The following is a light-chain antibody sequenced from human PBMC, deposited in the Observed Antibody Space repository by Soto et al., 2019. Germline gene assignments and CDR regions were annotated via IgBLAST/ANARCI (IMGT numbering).Light chain of an antibody. CDR3: SSYTSSSAYV. J-gene: IGLJ1*01. Sequence: QSVLTKPASVSGSPGQSITISCTGTISDVGGYTYVSWYQKHPGKAPKLMIYEVSSRPSGVSTRFSGSKSGNTAYLTISGLQAEDEADYYCSSYTSSSAYVFGTGTKV. CDR1: ISDVGGYTY. V-gene: IGLV2-14*01. CDR2: EVS.